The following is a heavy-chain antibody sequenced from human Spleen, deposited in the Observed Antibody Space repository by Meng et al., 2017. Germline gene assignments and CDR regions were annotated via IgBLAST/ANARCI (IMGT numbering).Heavy chain of an antibody. CDR1: AGTFSSDA. CDR3: AGCGGDCYQTVDYFDY. CDR2: IIPIFGTA. V-gene: IGHV1-69*01. Sequence: VQLVRSGAEVKKPGASVKVSCKASAGTFSSDAISWVRQAPGQGLEWMGGIIPIFGTANYAQKFQGRVTITADESTSTAYMELSSLRSEDTAVYYCAGCGGDCYQTVDYFDYWGQGTLVTVSS. D-gene: IGHD2-21*02. J-gene: IGHJ4*02.